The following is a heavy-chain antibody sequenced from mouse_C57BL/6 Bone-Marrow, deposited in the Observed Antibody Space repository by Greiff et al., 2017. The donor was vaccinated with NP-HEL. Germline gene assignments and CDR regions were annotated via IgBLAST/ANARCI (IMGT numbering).Heavy chain of an antibody. V-gene: IGHV1-18*01. D-gene: IGHD2-4*01. CDR1: GYTFTDYY. J-gene: IGHJ3*01. CDR2: INPNNGGT. Sequence: EVQLQQSGPELVKPGASVKIPCKASGYTFTDYYMDWVKQSHGKSLEWIGVINPNNGGTIYNQKFKGKATLTVDTSSSTAYMELRSLTSEDTAVYYCATYYDYYGGFAYWGQGTLVTVSA. CDR3: ATYYDYYGGFAY.